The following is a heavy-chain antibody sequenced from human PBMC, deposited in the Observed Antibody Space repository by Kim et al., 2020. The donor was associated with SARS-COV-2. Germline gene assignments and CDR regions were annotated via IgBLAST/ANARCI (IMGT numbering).Heavy chain of an antibody. J-gene: IGHJ4*02. D-gene: IGHD2-21*02. V-gene: IGHV4-59*08. Sequence: NSNPSLKSRDNISIDTTKNQFSLNLSSVTAADTAVYYCARHGGDFRPNDYWGQGALVTVSS. CDR3: ARHGGDFRPNDY.